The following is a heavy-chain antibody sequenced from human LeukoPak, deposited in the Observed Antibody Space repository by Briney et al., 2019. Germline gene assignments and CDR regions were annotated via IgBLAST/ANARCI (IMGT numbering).Heavy chain of an antibody. CDR2: INHSRST. V-gene: IGHV4-34*01. CDR3: ARVGIPIAAAGTPNWFDP. CDR1: GGSFSGYY. J-gene: IGHJ5*02. Sequence: SETLSLTCAVYGGSFSGYYWSWIRQPPGKGLEWIGEINHSRSTNYNPSLKSRVTISVATSKNQFSLKLSSVTAADTAVYYCARVGIPIAAAGTPNWFDPWGQGTLVTVSS. D-gene: IGHD6-13*01.